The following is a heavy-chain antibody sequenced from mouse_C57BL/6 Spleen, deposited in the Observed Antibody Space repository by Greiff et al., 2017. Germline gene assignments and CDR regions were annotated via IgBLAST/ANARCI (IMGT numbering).Heavy chain of an antibody. CDR1: GFNIKNTY. D-gene: IGHD2-2*01. CDR3: ASTATMVTTGFDY. Sequence: EVKLVESVAELVRPGASVKLSCTASGFNIKNTYMHWVKQRPEQGLEWIGRIDPANGNTKYAPKFEGKATITADTSSNTAYLQLSSLTSEDTAIYYCASTATMVTTGFDYWGQGTTLTVSS. CDR2: IDPANGNT. V-gene: IGHV14-3*01. J-gene: IGHJ2*01.